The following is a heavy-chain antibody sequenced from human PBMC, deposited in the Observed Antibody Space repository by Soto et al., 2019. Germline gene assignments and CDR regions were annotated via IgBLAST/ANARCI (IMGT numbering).Heavy chain of an antibody. D-gene: IGHD2-21*01. Sequence: QVQLQESGPGLVKPSETLSLTCTVSGGSISSYYWSWIRQPPGKGLEWIGYIYYSGSTNYNPSLKSRVTISVDTSKNQFSLKLSSVTAADTAVYYCATMWQYFDYWGQGTLVTVSS. V-gene: IGHV4-59*08. CDR2: IYYSGST. J-gene: IGHJ4*02. CDR1: GGSISSYY. CDR3: ATMWQYFDY.